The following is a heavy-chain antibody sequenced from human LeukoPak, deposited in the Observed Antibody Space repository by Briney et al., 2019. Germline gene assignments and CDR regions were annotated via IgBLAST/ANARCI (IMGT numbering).Heavy chain of an antibody. Sequence: SETLSLTCAVYGGSFSGYYWSWIRQPPGKGLEWIGEINHSGSTNYNPSLKSRVTISVDTSKNQLSLKLSSVTAADTAVYYCARGPIGVVRGVISYYFDYWGQGTLVTVSS. CDR2: INHSGST. CDR1: GGSFSGYY. J-gene: IGHJ4*02. CDR3: ARGPIGVVRGVISYYFDY. D-gene: IGHD3-10*01. V-gene: IGHV4-34*01.